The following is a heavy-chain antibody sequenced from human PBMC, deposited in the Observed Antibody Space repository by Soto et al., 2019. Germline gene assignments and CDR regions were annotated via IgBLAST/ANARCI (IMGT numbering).Heavy chain of an antibody. J-gene: IGHJ4*02. Sequence: SETLSLTCTVSGGSISSGDYYWSWIRQPPGKGLEWIGYIYYSGSTYYNPSLKSRVTISVDTSKNQFSLKLTSVIAADTAVYYCARILLPNLSVDYWGQGTLVTVSS. CDR2: IYYSGST. CDR1: GGSISSGDYY. D-gene: IGHD1-26*01. CDR3: ARILLPNLSVDY. V-gene: IGHV4-30-4*02.